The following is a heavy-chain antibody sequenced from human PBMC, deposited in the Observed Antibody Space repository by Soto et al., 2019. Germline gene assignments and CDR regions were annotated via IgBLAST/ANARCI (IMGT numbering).Heavy chain of an antibody. Sequence: GGSLRLSCAASGFTLSAYNMKWVRQAPGKGLEWITYFIRSSTTVYYADSVKGRFTVSRDNARSSLYLQLNSLRDEDTALYYCARDPSPDSSGWYYFDYWGQGTPVTVSS. J-gene: IGHJ4*02. CDR3: ARDPSPDSSGWYYFDY. V-gene: IGHV3-48*02. D-gene: IGHD6-19*01. CDR1: GFTLSAYN. CDR2: FIRSSTTV.